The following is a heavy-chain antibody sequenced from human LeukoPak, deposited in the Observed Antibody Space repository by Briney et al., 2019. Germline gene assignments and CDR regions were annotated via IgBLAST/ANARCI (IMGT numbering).Heavy chain of an antibody. J-gene: IGHJ5*02. CDR2: INPSGDTT. CDR3: ARGRDDYAISGYHNWFDA. Sequence: ASVKVSCKSSGYTFTRYYMHWVRQAPGQGLERMGIINPSGDTTSYAQKFQGRLTMTRDTSTRTVYLDLSSLRSEDTAVYYCARGRDDYAISGYHNWFDAWGQGTLVTVSS. D-gene: IGHD3-22*01. CDR1: GYTFTRYY. V-gene: IGHV1-46*01.